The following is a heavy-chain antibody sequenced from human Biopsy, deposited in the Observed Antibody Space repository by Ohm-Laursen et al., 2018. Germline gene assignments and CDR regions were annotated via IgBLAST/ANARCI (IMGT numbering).Heavy chain of an antibody. Sequence: ASVKVSCKASGYTFTDYFLHWVRQAPGQGPEWMGWMSPSSGGTNYAQKFQGRVTMIRDTSATTDYMELSSLRSDDTAVYYCARDIMNPIGGLVARSDVFDVWGQGTMGTVSS. CDR3: ARDIMNPIGGLVARSDVFDV. D-gene: IGHD3-16*02. CDR1: GYTFTDYF. CDR2: MSPSSGGT. J-gene: IGHJ3*01. V-gene: IGHV1-2*02.